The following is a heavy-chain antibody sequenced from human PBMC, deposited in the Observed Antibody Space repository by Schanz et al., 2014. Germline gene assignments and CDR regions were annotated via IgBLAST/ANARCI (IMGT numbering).Heavy chain of an antibody. Sequence: EVQLVESGGGLVPPGGSLRLSCAASGFNFSDYAMCWVRQAPGKGLEWISYIGSSSSRIDHADSVKGRFTISRDNAKNTLYLQMNSLRAEDTAVYYCARPALWFGDNCFDPWGQGTLVTVSS. V-gene: IGHV3-48*01. CDR3: ARPALWFGDNCFDP. J-gene: IGHJ5*02. CDR1: GFNFSDYA. CDR2: IGSSSSRI. D-gene: IGHD3-10*01.